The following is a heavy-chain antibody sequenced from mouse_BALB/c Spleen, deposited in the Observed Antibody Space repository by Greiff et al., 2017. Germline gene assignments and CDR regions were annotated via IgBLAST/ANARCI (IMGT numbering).Heavy chain of an antibody. D-gene: IGHD1-1*02. CDR1: GFNIKATY. Sequence: VQLQQSGAELVKPGASVKLSCTASGFNIKATYIHGVKQRPEQGLGWIGRIDPANGNTKYDPKFQGKATITADTSSNTAYLQLSSLTSEDTAVYYCARSPDYGWFAYWGQGTLVTVSA. CDR2: IDPANGNT. CDR3: ARSPDYGWFAY. J-gene: IGHJ3*01. V-gene: IGHV14-3*02.